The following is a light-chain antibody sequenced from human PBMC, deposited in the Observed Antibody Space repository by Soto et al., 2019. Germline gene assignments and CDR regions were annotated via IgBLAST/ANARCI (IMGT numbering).Light chain of an antibody. CDR1: QSISSW. CDR3: QQYNSYPIT. V-gene: IGKV1-5*03. CDR2: KAS. Sequence: IQMPQSPSTLSASVGDRVTITCLASQSISSWLAWYQQKPGKAPKLLIYKASSLESGVPSRFSGSGSGTEFTLTISSLQPDDFATYYCQQYNSYPITFGQGTRLEIK. J-gene: IGKJ5*01.